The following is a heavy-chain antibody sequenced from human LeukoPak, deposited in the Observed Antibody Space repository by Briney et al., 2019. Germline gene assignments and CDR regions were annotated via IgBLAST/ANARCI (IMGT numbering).Heavy chain of an antibody. CDR2: IYSGGST. Sequence: GGSLRLSCAASGFTVSSNYMSWVRQAPGKGLEWVSVIYSGGSTYYADSVKGRFTISRDNSKNTLYLQMNSLRAEDTAAYYCARHPYSSGSPLYYYGMDVWGQGTTVTVSS. CDR1: GFTVSSNY. D-gene: IGHD3-22*01. V-gene: IGHV3-53*01. J-gene: IGHJ6*02. CDR3: ARHPYSSGSPLYYYGMDV.